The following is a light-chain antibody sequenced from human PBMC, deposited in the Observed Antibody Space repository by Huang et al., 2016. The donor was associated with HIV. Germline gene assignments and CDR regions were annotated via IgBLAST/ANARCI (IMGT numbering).Light chain of an antibody. CDR3: MQALQTPT. J-gene: IGKJ3*01. CDR1: QSLLHSNGYNY. Sequence: DILMTQSPLSLPVTPGEPASISCRSSQSLLHSNGYNYLDWYLQKPGQSPQLLIYLGSNRAAGVPDRCSGRGSATDFTLKISRVEAEDVGVYYCMQALQTPTFGPGTKVDIK. V-gene: IGKV2-28*01. CDR2: LGS.